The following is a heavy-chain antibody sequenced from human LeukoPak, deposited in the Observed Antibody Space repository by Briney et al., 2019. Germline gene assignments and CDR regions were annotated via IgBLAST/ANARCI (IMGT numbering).Heavy chain of an antibody. Sequence: GGSLRLSCAASGFTFSSNYLSWVRQAPGKGLEWVSVIYSGGSAYYADSVQGRFTISRDNSKNTLYLQMNSLKAEDTAVYYCARETANYAYFDYWGQGTLVTVSS. J-gene: IGHJ4*02. CDR1: GFTFSSNY. V-gene: IGHV3-53*01. CDR2: IYSGGSA. CDR3: ARETANYAYFDY. D-gene: IGHD1-7*01.